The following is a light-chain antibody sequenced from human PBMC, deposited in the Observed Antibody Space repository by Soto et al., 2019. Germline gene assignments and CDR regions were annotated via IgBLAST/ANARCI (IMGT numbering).Light chain of an antibody. V-gene: IGKV1-5*01. Sequence: DIQMTQSPSTLSASVGDRVTITCRASQSVSNWLAWYQKKPGKAPKLLIYDASSLETGVPSTFSGSGSGTDFTLTISSLQPDDFATYYCQQYGEYPYTFGQGTELEIK. CDR1: QSVSNW. J-gene: IGKJ2*01. CDR3: QQYGEYPYT. CDR2: DAS.